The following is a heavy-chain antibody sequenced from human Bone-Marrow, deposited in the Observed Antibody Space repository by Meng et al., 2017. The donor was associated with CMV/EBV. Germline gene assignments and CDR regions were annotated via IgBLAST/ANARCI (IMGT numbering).Heavy chain of an antibody. D-gene: IGHD1-26*01. J-gene: IGHJ5*02. CDR2: IYYSGST. CDR3: ARGMVGAFDP. V-gene: IGHV4-59*01. CDR1: GGSICSYY. Sequence: SETLSLTCTVSGGSICSYYWSWIRQPPGKGLEWIGYIYYSGSTNYNPSLKSRVTISVDTSKNQFSLKLSSVTAADTAVYYCARGMVGAFDPWGQGTLVTVSS.